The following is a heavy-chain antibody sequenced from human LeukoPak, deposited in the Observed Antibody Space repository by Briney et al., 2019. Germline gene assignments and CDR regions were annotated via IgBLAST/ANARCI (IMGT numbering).Heavy chain of an antibody. V-gene: IGHV3-48*01. CDR3: ARDLTAMVNGFDY. CDR2: ISSSSTI. CDR1: GFTFSSYS. Sequence: PGGSLRLSCAASGFTFSSYSMNWVRQAPGKGLEWVSYISSSSTIYYADSVKGRFTISRDNAKNSLYLQMNSLRAEDTAVYYCARDLTAMVNGFDYWGQGTLVTVSS. J-gene: IGHJ4*02. D-gene: IGHD5-18*01.